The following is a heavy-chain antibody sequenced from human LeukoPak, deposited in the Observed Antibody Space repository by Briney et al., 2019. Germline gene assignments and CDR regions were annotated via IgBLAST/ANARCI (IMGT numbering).Heavy chain of an antibody. V-gene: IGHV1-24*01. D-gene: IGHD3-22*01. J-gene: IGHJ5*02. CDR1: GYTLTELS. CDR2: FDPEDAKT. CDR3: ATDLYLYDNSGENAGWFDP. Sequence: AASVKVSCKVSGYTLTELSMHWVRQAPGKGLEWMGGFDPEDAKTIYAQKFQGRVTMTEDTSTDTAYMELSSLRSEDTAVYYCATDLYLYDNSGENAGWFDPWGQGTLVTVSS.